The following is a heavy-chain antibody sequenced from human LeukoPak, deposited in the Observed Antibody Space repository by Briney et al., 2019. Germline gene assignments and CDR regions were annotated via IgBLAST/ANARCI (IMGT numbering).Heavy chain of an antibody. CDR1: GDSVSSNSVT. J-gene: IGHJ5*02. V-gene: IGHV6-1*01. CDR3: ARRPTQYDCFDP. CDR2: TYYRSTWYN. Sequence: SQTLSLTCAISGDSVSSNSVTWNWIRQSPSRGLEWLGRTYYRSTWYNDYAVSVRGRITVNPDTSKNRFSLHLNSVTPEDTAVYYCARRPTQYDCFDPWGQGILVAVSS. D-gene: IGHD2-2*01.